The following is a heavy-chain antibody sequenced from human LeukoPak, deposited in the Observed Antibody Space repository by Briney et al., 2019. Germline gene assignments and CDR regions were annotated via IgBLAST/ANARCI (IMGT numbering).Heavy chain of an antibody. D-gene: IGHD3-10*01. J-gene: IGHJ4*02. Sequence: ASVKVSCKASGYTFTSYAMHWVRQAPGQRLEWMGWSNAGNGNTKYSQEFQGRVTMTRDTSISTAYMELSRLRSDDTAVYYCARDHESGDWGQGTLVTVSS. V-gene: IGHV1-3*02. CDR1: GYTFTSYA. CDR2: SNAGNGNT. CDR3: ARDHESGD.